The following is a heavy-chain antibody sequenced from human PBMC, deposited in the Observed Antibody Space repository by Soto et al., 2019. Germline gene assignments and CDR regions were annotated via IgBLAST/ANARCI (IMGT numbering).Heavy chain of an antibody. D-gene: IGHD1-1*01. CDR3: ARAMYNWNDVLWFDP. CDR1: GDSVSSNSAA. CDR2: TYYRSKWYN. Sequence: SQTLSLTCAISGDSVSSNSAAWNWIRQSPSRGLEWLGRTYYRSKWYNDYAVSVKSRITINPDTSKNQFSLQLNSVTPEDTAAYYCARAMYNWNDVLWFDPWGQGTLVTVSS. V-gene: IGHV6-1*01. J-gene: IGHJ5*02.